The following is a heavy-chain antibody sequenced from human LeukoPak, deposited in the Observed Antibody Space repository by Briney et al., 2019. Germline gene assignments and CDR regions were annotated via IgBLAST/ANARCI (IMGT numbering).Heavy chain of an antibody. J-gene: IGHJ5*02. CDR2: MNPNSGNT. Sequence: GASVKVSCKASGYTFTSYDINWVRQATGQGLEWMGWMNPNSGNTGYAQKFQGRVTKTRDTSISTAYMELSSLRSEDTAVYYCAKAGIVATMNADWFDPWGQGTLVTVSS. V-gene: IGHV1-8*01. CDR3: AKAGIVATMNADWFDP. D-gene: IGHD5-12*01. CDR1: GYTFTSYD.